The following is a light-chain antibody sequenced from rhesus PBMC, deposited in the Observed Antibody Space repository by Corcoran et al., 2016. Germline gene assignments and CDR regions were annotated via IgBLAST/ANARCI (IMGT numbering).Light chain of an antibody. V-gene: IGKV1-43*02. CDR3: LQYNSDPFT. Sequence: DIQMTQSPSSLSASVGDRVTITCRASQGISTYLNWYQQKPGKAPKRRIYAASSLESGVPSRFSGSGSGTDFTLTHSSLTPEDFATYYCLQYNSDPFTFGPGTKLDIK. CDR1: QGISTY. J-gene: IGKJ3*01. CDR2: AAS.